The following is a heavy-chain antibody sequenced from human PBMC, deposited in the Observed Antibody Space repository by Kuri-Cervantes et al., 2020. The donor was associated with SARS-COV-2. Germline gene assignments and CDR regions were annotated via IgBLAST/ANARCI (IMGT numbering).Heavy chain of an antibody. CDR3: ARERRGLSPPPFDP. Sequence: SETLSLTCIVSGGSISSYYWSWIRQPPGKGLEWIGDIYKGGSTNSNPSLKTRASMSVDTSKNQFSLKLSSVTAADTAVYYCARERRGLSPPPFDPWGQGTLVTVSS. CDR2: IYKGGST. J-gene: IGHJ5*02. V-gene: IGHV4-4*09. D-gene: IGHD3-16*01. CDR1: GGSISSYY.